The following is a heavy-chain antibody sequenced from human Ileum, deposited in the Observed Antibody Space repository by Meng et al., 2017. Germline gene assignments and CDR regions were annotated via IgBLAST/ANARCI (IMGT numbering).Heavy chain of an antibody. CDR2: ITCGGTT. D-gene: IGHD3-16*01. V-gene: IGHV3-23*01. Sequence: EVQLLESGGGLVQPVGSLRLSCVASGFTFSSYGMNGARQAPGKGLEWVSGITCGGTTFYADAAKGRFTISRDNSKNTVFLKMNSLRADDTAVYYCANWGGLGHWGQGVLVTVSS. J-gene: IGHJ4*02. CDR3: ANWGGLGH. CDR1: GFTFSSYG.